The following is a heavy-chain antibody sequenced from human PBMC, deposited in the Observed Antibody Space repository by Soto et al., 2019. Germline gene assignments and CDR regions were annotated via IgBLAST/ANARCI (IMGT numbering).Heavy chain of an antibody. CDR1: GGSFSGYY. D-gene: IGHD6-6*01. J-gene: IGHJ4*02. V-gene: IGHV4-34*01. CDR2: INHSGST. CDR3: ARSTFDLPLIRIAARPESDY. Sequence: QVQLQQWGAGLLKPSETLSLTCAVYGGSFSGYYWSWIRQPPGKGLEWIGEINHSGSTNYNPSLKRRVTISVDTSKNQLPRKLSSVSAADTAVYYCARSTFDLPLIRIAARPESDYCGQETLVTVCS.